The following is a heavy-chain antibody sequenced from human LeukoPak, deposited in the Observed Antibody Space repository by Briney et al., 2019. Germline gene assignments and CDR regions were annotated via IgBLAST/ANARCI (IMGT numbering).Heavy chain of an antibody. CDR3: ARDSTVTTSLCLDY. J-gene: IGHJ4*02. D-gene: IGHD4-17*01. V-gene: IGHV3-30*03. CDR1: GFTFSSYG. CDR2: ISYDGSNT. Sequence: GGSLRLSCAASGFTFSSYGMHWVRQAPGKGLEWVAVISYDGSNTYYADSVKGRFTISRDNSKNTLYLQMNSLRAEDTAVYYCARDSTVTTSLCLDYWGQGTLVTVSS.